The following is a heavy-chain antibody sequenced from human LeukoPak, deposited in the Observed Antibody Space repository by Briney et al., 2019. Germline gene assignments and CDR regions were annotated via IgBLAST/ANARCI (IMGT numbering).Heavy chain of an antibody. V-gene: IGHV3-7*01. CDR3: ARVGHSYGGFDY. Sequence: PGGSLRLSCAASGSIFSSSAMHWVRQAPGKGLEWVANIKQDGSEKYYVDSVKGRFTISRDNAKNSLYLQMNSLRAEDTAVYYCARVGHSYGGFDYWGQGTLVTVSS. J-gene: IGHJ4*02. CDR2: IKQDGSEK. CDR1: GSIFSSSA. D-gene: IGHD5-18*01.